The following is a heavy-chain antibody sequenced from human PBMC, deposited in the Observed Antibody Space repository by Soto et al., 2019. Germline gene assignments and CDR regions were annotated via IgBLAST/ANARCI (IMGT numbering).Heavy chain of an antibody. J-gene: IGHJ4*02. CDR2: IKSKSDGETA. CDR1: GLTFSNVW. D-gene: IGHD5-18*01. V-gene: IGHV3-15*01. Sequence: GGSLRLSCAASGLTFSNVWMTWVRQAPGKGLEWGGRIKSKSDGETADVAAPVKGRFTISRDDSKNTVFLEMNSLKSEDTALYYCAITAMINRDSSTSFDYWGQGT. CDR3: AITAMINRDSSTSFDY.